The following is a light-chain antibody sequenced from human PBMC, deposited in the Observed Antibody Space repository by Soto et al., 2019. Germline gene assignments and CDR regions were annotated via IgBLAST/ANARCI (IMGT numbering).Light chain of an antibody. J-gene: IGKJ5*01. V-gene: IGKV1-17*01. CDR3: QQSYSTPPIT. CDR2: AAS. CDR1: QVITND. Sequence: DIQMTQSPSSLSASVGDRLSITCRASQVITNDLGWYQQKPGKAPKRLIYAASTLQSGVPSRFSGSGSGTEFTLTISSLQPEDVATYYCQQSYSTPPITFGQGTRLEIK.